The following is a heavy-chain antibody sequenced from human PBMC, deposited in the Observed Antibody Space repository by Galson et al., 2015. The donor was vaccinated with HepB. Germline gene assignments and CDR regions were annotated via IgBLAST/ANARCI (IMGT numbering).Heavy chain of an antibody. CDR2: ISSNGGST. J-gene: IGHJ3*02. D-gene: IGHD3-3*01. Sequence: SLRLSCAASGFTFSSYAMHWVRQAPGKGLEYVSAISSNGGSTYYADSVKGRFTISRDNSKNTLYLQMSSLRAEDTAVYYCVKDRSPLILYDFWSEHAFDIWGQGTMVTVSS. CDR1: GFTFSSYA. CDR3: VKDRSPLILYDFWSEHAFDI. V-gene: IGHV3-64D*06.